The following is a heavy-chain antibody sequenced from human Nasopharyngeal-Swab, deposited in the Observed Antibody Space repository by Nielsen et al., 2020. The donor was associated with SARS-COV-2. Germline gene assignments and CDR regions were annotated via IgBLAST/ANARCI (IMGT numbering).Heavy chain of an antibody. V-gene: IGHV3-33*01. CDR2: IWYDGSNK. CDR3: ARGVEFDP. D-gene: IGHD2-15*01. J-gene: IGHJ5*02. Sequence: WIRQPPGKGLEWVAVIWYDGSNKYYADSVKGRFTISRDNPKNTLYLQMNSLRAEDTAVYYCARGVEFDPWGQGTLVTVSS.